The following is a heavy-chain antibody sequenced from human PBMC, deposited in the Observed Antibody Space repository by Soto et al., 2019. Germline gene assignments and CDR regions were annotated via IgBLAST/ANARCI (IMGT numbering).Heavy chain of an antibody. J-gene: IGHJ4*02. V-gene: IGHV2-5*02. Sequence: QITLKESGPTLVKPTQTLTLTCTFSGFSLSTRGVGVGWIRQPPGKALEWLALIYWDGYKHYSPSLESRLTITEDHSKKQVVLTMTNMDPVDTATNYWATKGGGDRILDYWGQGTLVTVSS. CDR3: ATKGGGDRILDY. D-gene: IGHD3-16*01. CDR2: IYWDGYK. CDR1: GFSLSTRGVG.